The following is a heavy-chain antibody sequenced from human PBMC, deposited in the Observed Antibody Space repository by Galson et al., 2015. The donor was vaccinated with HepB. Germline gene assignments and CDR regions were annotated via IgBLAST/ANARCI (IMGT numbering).Heavy chain of an antibody. D-gene: IGHD3-3*01. Sequence: SVKVSCKVSGYTLTELSMHWVRQAPGKGLGWMGGFDPEDGETIYAQKFQGRVTMTEDTSTDTAYMELSSLRSEDTAVYYCATPRPTKNVLRFLEWSIDAFDIWGQGTMVTVSS. CDR1: GYTLTELS. V-gene: IGHV1-24*01. J-gene: IGHJ3*02. CDR2: FDPEDGET. CDR3: ATPRPTKNVLRFLEWSIDAFDI.